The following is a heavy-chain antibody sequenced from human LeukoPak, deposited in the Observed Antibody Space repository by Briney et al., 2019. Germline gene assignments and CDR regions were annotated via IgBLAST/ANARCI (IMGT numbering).Heavy chain of an antibody. CDR3: ARNSLGSSDAFDI. V-gene: IGHV1-69*13. J-gene: IGHJ3*02. CDR2: IIPIFGTA. D-gene: IGHD3-16*01. Sequence: SVKVSCKASGYTFTSYGISWVRQAPGQGLEWMGGIIPIFGTANYAQKFQGRVTITADESTSTAYMELSSLRSEDTAVYYCARNSLGSSDAFDIWGQGTMVTVSS. CDR1: GYTFTSYG.